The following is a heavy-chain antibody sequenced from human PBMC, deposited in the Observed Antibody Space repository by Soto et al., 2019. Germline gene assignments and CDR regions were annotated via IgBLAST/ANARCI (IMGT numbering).Heavy chain of an antibody. V-gene: IGHV3-9*01. J-gene: IGHJ4*02. CDR3: AKAKVGGIMYYFDY. Sequence: EVQLVESGGGLVQPGRSLRLSCAASGFTFDDYAIHWVRQAPGKGLEWVSGISWNSGSIGYADSVKGRLTISRDNAKNSLSVQMNSLRAEDTALYYCAKAKVGGIMYYFDYWGQGTLVTVSS. D-gene: IGHD3-10*01. CDR1: GFTFDDYA. CDR2: ISWNSGSI.